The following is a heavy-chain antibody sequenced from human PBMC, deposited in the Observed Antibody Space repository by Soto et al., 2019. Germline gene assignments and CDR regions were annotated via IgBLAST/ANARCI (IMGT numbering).Heavy chain of an antibody. V-gene: IGHV4-34*01. Sequence: NPSETPSLTCAVYGGSFSGYYWSWIRQPPGKGLEWIGEINHSGSTNYNPSLKSRVTISVDTSKNQFSLKLSSVTAADTAVYYCARFPSHSGSYYKLYYFDYWGQGTLVTVSS. J-gene: IGHJ4*02. D-gene: IGHD3-10*01. CDR2: INHSGST. CDR1: GGSFSGYY. CDR3: ARFPSHSGSYYKLYYFDY.